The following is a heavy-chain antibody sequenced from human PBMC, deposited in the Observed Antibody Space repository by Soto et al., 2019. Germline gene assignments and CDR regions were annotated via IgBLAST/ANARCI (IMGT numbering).Heavy chain of an antibody. D-gene: IGHD3-22*01. J-gene: IGHJ4*02. Sequence: SETLSLTCTVSGGSTTSGGYYWNWIRQPQGKGLEGIAYIHYSWSNYHNPSLKSLVSISADTSKNQFSLKLGSVTAADTADYYCAREPYHYDSSGYYDYWGQGTLVTVSS. CDR3: AREPYHYDSSGYYDY. CDR1: GGSTTSGGYY. V-gene: IGHV4-31*01. CDR2: IHYSWSN.